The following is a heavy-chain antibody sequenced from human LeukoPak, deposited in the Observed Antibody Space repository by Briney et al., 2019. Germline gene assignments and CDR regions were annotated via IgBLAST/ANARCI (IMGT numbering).Heavy chain of an antibody. CDR2: NSGSI. J-gene: IGHJ6*02. D-gene: IGHD2-15*01. V-gene: IGHV4-59*11. Sequence: SETLSLTCIVSGDSITNHYWSLIRRPPGKGLAWIGYNSGSINDKPSLKSRVTISVDTSRNQFSMKLNSVTAADTAVYYCARARSQYCSGGSCSPAGYYYYGMDVWGQGTTVTVSS. CDR1: GDSITNHY. CDR3: ARARSQYCSGGSCSPAGYYYYGMDV.